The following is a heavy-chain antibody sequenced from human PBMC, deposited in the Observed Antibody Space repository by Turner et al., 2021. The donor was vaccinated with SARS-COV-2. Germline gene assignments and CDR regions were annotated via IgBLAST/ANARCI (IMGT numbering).Heavy chain of an antibody. J-gene: IGHJ4*02. CDR3: AKRGSCSNNKCYLDY. V-gene: IGHV3-30*18. Sequence: QVQLVESGGGLVQPGMSLRLSCAASGFSFNTYGMHWVRQAPGKGLEWVALIAVDGSNKVYADSVKGRFTISRDNSKNTLYLQMNSLRAEDTAVYYCAKRGSCSNNKCYLDYWGQGILVTVSS. CDR1: GFSFNTYG. D-gene: IGHD2-2*01. CDR2: IAVDGSNK.